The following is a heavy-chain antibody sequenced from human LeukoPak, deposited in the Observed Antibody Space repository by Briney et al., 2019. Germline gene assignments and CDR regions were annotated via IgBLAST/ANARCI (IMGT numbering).Heavy chain of an antibody. J-gene: IGHJ4*02. V-gene: IGHV3-48*01. CDR2: ISASRGIT. D-gene: IGHD5-24*01. CDR3: ARETPRRGETRDGYR. CDR1: GFNYSSYT. Sequence: GGSLRLSCAASGFNYSSYTMNWVRQAPGMGLEWLSYISASRGITYYADSVKGRFTISRDNAKNSLYLQINSLRAEDTAVYYCARETPRRGETRDGYRWGQGTLVTVSS.